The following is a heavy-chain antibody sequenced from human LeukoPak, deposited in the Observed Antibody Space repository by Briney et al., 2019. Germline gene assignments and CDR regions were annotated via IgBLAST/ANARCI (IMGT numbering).Heavy chain of an antibody. Sequence: ASVKVSCKASGYTFTGYYMHWVRQAPGQGLEWVGWFNPNTGGASFVQKFQGRVTMTGDTSISTAYMEVRRLKSDDTAVYYCARGAAGQLWSVYFFDYWGQGTLVTVSS. CDR1: GYTFTGYY. CDR2: FNPNTGGA. CDR3: ARGAAGQLWSVYFFDY. D-gene: IGHD3-10*02. V-gene: IGHV1-2*02. J-gene: IGHJ4*02.